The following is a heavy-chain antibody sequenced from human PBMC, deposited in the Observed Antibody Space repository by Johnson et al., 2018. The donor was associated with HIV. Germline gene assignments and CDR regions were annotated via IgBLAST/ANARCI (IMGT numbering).Heavy chain of an antibody. CDR3: AKGADYADYEGAFDI. J-gene: IGHJ3*02. D-gene: IGHD4-17*01. CDR2: IKQDGSEK. Sequence: VQLVESGGGVVQPGRSLRLSCAASRITLSSYGMHWVRQAPGKGLEWVANIKQDGSEKYYVDSVKGRFTISRDNPKNTLYLQMNSLRVEDTAVYYCAKGADYADYEGAFDIWGQGTMVTVSS. V-gene: IGHV3-7*01. CDR1: RITLSSYG.